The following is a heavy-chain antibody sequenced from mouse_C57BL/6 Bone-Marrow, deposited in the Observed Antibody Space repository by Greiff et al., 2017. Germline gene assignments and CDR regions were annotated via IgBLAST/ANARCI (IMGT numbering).Heavy chain of an antibody. CDR1: GFTFRSYA. D-gene: IGHD2-13*01. Sequence: EVKLVESGGGLVQPGGSLKLSCAASGFTFRSYAMSWVRQTPEKRLEWVATISDGGGYTYYPDNVKGRFTISRDNAKNNLYLQMSHLKSEDTAMCYCAGGAYGCDYAYFDYWGKGTTVTVSS. CDR2: ISDGGGYT. J-gene: IGHJ1*03. V-gene: IGHV5-4*03. CDR3: AGGAYGCDYAYFDY.